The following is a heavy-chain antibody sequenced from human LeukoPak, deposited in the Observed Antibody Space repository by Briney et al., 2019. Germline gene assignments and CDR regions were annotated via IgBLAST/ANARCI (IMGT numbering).Heavy chain of an antibody. V-gene: IGHV1-18*01. CDR1: GYTFTSYG. CDR2: ISAYNGNT. Sequence: ASVKVSCKASGYTFTSYGISWVRQAPGQGVEWMGWISAYNGNTNYAQKLQARVTMTTDTSTSTAYMELRSLRSDDTAVYYCARDMLSNGLFDYWGQGTLVTVSS. CDR3: ARDMLSNGLFDY. D-gene: IGHD3-10*02. J-gene: IGHJ4*02.